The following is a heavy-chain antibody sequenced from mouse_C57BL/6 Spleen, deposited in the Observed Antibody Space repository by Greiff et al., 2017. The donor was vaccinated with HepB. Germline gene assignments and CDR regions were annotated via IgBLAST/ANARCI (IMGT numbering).Heavy chain of an antibody. D-gene: IGHD2-4*01. CDR2: ILPGSGST. CDR3: ARRDYDYDEDFDY. Sequence: QVQLQQSGAELMKPGASVKLSCKATGYTFTGYWIEWVKQRPGHGLEWIGEILPGSGSTNYNKKFKGKATFAADTSSNTAYMQLSSLTTEDSAIYYCARRDYDYDEDFDYWGQGTTLTVSS. CDR1: GYTFTGYW. V-gene: IGHV1-9*01. J-gene: IGHJ2*01.